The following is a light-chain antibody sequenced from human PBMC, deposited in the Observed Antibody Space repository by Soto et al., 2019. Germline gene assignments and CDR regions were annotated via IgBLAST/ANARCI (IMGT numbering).Light chain of an antibody. CDR2: GTS. V-gene: IGKV3-20*01. CDR3: QQYCSTPPIT. J-gene: IGKJ5*01. CDR1: QSVSSNY. Sequence: EIVLTQSPGTLSLAPGERATLSCRASQSVSSNYLAWYQQKPGQSPRLLIYGTSSRVTGLTDRFSGGGSGTDFTLTISRLEPEDFAVYYCQQYCSTPPITFGQGTRLEIK.